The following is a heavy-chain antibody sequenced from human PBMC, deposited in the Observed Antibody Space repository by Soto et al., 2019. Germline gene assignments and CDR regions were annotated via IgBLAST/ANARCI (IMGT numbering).Heavy chain of an antibody. CDR2: IYYSGST. V-gene: IGHV4-31*03. Sequence: SETLSLTCTVSGGSISSGAYYWSWIRQHPGKGLEWIGYIYYSGSTYYNPSLKSRVSISVDTSKNQFSLKLSSVTAADTAVYFCARTFNDRSTWYFDLWGRGTLVTVSS. CDR3: ARTFNDRSTWYFDL. CDR1: GGSISSGAYY. D-gene: IGHD3-16*01. J-gene: IGHJ2*01.